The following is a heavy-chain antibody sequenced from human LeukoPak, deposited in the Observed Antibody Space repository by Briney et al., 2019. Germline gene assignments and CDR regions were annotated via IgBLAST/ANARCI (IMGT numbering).Heavy chain of an antibody. CDR2: IIPIFGTA. CDR3: ARQDYGGDSYYFDY. J-gene: IGHJ4*02. V-gene: IGHV1-69*05. CDR1: GYTFTSYD. Sequence: ASVKVSCKASGYTFTSYDINWVRQAPGQGLEWMGGIIPIFGTANYAQKFQGRVTITTDESTSTAYMELSSLRSEDTAVYYCARQDYGGDSYYFDYWGQGTLVTVSS. D-gene: IGHD4-23*01.